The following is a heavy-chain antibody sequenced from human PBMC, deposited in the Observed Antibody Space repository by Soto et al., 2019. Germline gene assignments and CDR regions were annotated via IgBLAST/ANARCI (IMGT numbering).Heavy chain of an antibody. J-gene: IGHJ3*02. Sequence: ASVKVSCKASGFTFTSSAMQWVRQARGQRLEGIGWIVVGSGNTNYAQKFQERVTITRDMSTSTAYMELSSLRSEDTAVYYCAAVGSGYHDAFDIWGQGTMVTVSS. CDR3: AAVGSGYHDAFDI. CDR1: GFTFTSSA. CDR2: IVVGSGNT. D-gene: IGHD3-22*01. V-gene: IGHV1-58*02.